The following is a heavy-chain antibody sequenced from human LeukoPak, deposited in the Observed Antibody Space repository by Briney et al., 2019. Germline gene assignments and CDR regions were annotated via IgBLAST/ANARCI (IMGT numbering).Heavy chain of an antibody. D-gene: IGHD6-13*01. Sequence: PSETLSLTCTVSGGSISSYCWSWIRQPPGKGLEWIGYIYYSGSTNYNPSLKSRVTISVDTSKNQFSLKLSSVTAADTAVYYCARLKYSSSWFNAFDIWGQGTMVTVSS. V-gene: IGHV4-59*08. J-gene: IGHJ3*02. CDR1: GGSISSYC. CDR3: ARLKYSSSWFNAFDI. CDR2: IYYSGST.